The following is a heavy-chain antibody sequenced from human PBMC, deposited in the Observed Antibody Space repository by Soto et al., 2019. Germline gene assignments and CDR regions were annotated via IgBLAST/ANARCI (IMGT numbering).Heavy chain of an antibody. Sequence: NPSETLSLTCTVSGDSISSGGYYWSWIRQHPGKGLEWIGYIYYSGSTYYNPSLKSRVTISVDTSKNQFSLKLSSVTAADTAVYYCARVDTAMGYHDYWGQGTLVTVSS. CDR3: ARVDTAMGYHDY. CDR1: GDSISSGGYY. D-gene: IGHD5-18*01. J-gene: IGHJ4*02. V-gene: IGHV4-31*03. CDR2: IYYSGST.